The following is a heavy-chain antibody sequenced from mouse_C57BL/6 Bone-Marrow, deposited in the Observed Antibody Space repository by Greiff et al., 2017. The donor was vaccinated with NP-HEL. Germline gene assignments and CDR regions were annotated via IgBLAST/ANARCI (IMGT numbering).Heavy chain of an antibody. CDR1: GYTFTSYW. CDR3: ARGIYYGNPLDY. D-gene: IGHD2-1*01. Sequence: QVHVKQPGAELVRPGSSVKLSCKASGYTFTSYWMHWVKQRPIQGLEWIGNIDPSDSETHYNQKFKDKATLTVDKSSSTAYMQLSSLTSEDSAVYYCARGIYYGNPLDYWGQGTTLTVSS. J-gene: IGHJ2*01. V-gene: IGHV1-52*01. CDR2: IDPSDSET.